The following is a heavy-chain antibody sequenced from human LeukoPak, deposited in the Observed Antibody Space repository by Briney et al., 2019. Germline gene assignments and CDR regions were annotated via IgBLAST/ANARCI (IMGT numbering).Heavy chain of an antibody. Sequence: SETLSLTCTVSGGSISSSSYYWGWIRQPPGEGLEWIGSIYYSGNTYYNPSLKSRVTISVDTSKNQFSLRLSSVTDAETAVYHCARHLRSYGDYARFYYFDYWGQGTLVTVSS. CDR1: GGSISSSSYY. V-gene: IGHV4-39*01. CDR3: ARHLRSYGDYARFYYFDY. CDR2: IYYSGNT. D-gene: IGHD4-17*01. J-gene: IGHJ4*02.